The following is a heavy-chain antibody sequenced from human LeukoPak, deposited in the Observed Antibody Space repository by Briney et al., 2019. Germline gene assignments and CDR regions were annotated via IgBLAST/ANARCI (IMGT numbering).Heavy chain of an antibody. CDR1: GFTVSSNY. D-gene: IGHD2-2*01. J-gene: IGHJ4*02. CDR2: IYSGGNT. V-gene: IGHV3-66*01. CDR3: AKTPCTTSCYFDY. Sequence: GGSLRLSCAASGFTVSSNYMNWVRHAPGKGLEWVSLIYSGGNTYYADSVKGRFTISKDNSKNTLYLQMNSLRAEDTAVYYCAKTPCTTSCYFDYWGQGTLVTVSS.